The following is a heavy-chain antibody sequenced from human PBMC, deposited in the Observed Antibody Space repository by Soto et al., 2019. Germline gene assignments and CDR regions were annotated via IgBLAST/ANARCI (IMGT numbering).Heavy chain of an antibody. CDR3: ARWGPRGGLAV. D-gene: IGHD3-16*01. Sequence: QVHLVESGGGVVQPGTSLRLSCVGSGFTFRSFVIHWVRQAPGKGLEWVALTSYDGSNTYYDDSVKGRFTISRDNSRNAVDLQMASLKLEDTALYYGARWGPRGGLAVWGQGTVVSVSS. V-gene: IGHV3-30*19. J-gene: IGHJ4*02. CDR2: TSYDGSNT. CDR1: GFTFRSFV.